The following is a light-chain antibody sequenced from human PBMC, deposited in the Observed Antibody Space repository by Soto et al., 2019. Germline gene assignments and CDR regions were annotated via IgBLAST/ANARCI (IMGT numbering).Light chain of an antibody. V-gene: IGKV3-15*01. Sequence: EKVMTQSPATLSVSPGERVTLSCRASQSISSNLAWYQQKPGQAPSLLMYGTSTRATGIPARFSGSGSGTEFTLTISSLQSEDFAVYYCQQYNTWSSITFGQGTRLEIK. CDR3: QQYNTWSSIT. J-gene: IGKJ5*01. CDR1: QSISSN. CDR2: GTS.